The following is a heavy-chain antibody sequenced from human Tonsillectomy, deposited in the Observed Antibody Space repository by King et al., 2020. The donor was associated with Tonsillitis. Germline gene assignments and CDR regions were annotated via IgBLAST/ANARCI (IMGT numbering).Heavy chain of an antibody. CDR1: GFTFRSYG. V-gene: IGHV3-30*18. Sequence: VQLVESGGRVVQPGRSLRLSCAASGFTFRSYGMHWVRQAPGKGLEWVAVISYDGSDKDYTDSVKGRFTISRDNSKNTLYLQMNSLRIEDTAVYYCANDREATQDWGQGTLVTVSS. J-gene: IGHJ4*02. CDR3: ANDREATQD. CDR2: ISYDGSDK.